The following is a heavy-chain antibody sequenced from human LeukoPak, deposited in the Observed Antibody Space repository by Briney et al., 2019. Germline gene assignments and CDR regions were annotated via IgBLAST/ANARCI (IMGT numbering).Heavy chain of an antibody. CDR3: ATDTHALTGFGGYLEN. Sequence: QTGGSLRLSCAASGFIFRNYALHWVRQAPGKGLEWVTIISYDGNNKYYADSVKGRFTISRDNSKSTLFLQMNSLRPEDTAVYYCATDTHALTGFGGYLENWGQGALVTVSS. CDR2: ISYDGNNK. J-gene: IGHJ4*02. D-gene: IGHD7-27*01. CDR1: GFIFRNYA. V-gene: IGHV3-30*04.